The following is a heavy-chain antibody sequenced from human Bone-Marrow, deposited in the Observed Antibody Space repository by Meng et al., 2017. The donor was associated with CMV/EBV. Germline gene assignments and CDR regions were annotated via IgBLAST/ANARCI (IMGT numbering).Heavy chain of an antibody. J-gene: IGHJ4*02. D-gene: IGHD6-13*01. Sequence: SETLSLTCTVSGDSISSSFFYWGWIRQPPGKGLEWIGSIFYNGNTFYNPSLWGRVTISVGTSKKHFSLRLSSVTAADTAVYYCARDLIAASGKKGFDYWSQGKLVTVSS. CDR3: ARDLIAASGKKGFDY. CDR1: GDSISSSFFY. CDR2: IFYNGNT. V-gene: IGHV4-39*07.